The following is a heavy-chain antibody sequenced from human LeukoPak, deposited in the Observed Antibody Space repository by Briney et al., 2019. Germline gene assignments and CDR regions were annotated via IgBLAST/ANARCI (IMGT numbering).Heavy chain of an antibody. J-gene: IGHJ4*02. D-gene: IGHD4-23*01. CDR3: AKHLLRWSRSTLDY. V-gene: IGHV3-53*01. CDR1: GFTVSSNY. Sequence: GGSLRLSCAASGFTVSSNYMSWVRQAPGKGLEWVSVIYSGGSTYYADSVKGRFTISRDNSKNTLYLQMNSLRAEDTAVYYCAKHLLRWSRSTLDYWGQGTLVTVSS. CDR2: IYSGGST.